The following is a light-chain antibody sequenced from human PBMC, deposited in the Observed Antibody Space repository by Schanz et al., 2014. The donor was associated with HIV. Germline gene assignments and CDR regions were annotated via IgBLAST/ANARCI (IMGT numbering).Light chain of an antibody. CDR2: GNT. CDR1: RFNIGAGYD. Sequence: QSVLTQPPSVSGAPGQRVTISCTGSRFNIGAGYDVHWYQQLPGTAPKLLIYGNTNRPSGVPDRFSGSKSGTSASLAITRLQAEDEADYYCAAWGDSLDGWVFGGGTKLTVL. J-gene: IGLJ3*02. V-gene: IGLV1-40*01. CDR3: AAWGDSLDGWV.